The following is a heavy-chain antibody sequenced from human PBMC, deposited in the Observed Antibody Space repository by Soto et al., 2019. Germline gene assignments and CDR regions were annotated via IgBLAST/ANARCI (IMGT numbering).Heavy chain of an antibody. D-gene: IGHD7-27*01. Sequence: GGSLRLSCAASGFSYGMHWVRQAPGKGLEWVAVISYDGSNKYYSDSVKGRFTISRDISKNTLYLQMNSLRPEDTALYYCARDLSSTNRVFDSWGRGTLVTVSS. CDR1: GFSYG. J-gene: IGHJ5*01. CDR2: ISYDGSNK. V-gene: IGHV3-30*03. CDR3: ARDLSSTNRVFDS.